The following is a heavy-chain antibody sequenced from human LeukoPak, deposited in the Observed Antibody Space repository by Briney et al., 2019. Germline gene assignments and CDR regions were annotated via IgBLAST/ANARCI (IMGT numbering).Heavy chain of an antibody. CDR1: GFTFSSYA. Sequence: SGGSLRLSCAASGFTFSSYAMHWVRQAPGKRLEYVSAISSNGGSTYYANSVKGRFTISRDNSKNTLYLQMGSLRAEDMAVYYCARDGWAAAGTLDYWGQGTLVTVSS. CDR3: ARDGWAAAGTLDY. D-gene: IGHD6-13*01. J-gene: IGHJ4*02. CDR2: ISSNGGST. V-gene: IGHV3-64*01.